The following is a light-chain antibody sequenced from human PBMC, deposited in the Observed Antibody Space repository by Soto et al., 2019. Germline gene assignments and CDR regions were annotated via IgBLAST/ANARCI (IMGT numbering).Light chain of an antibody. J-gene: IGKJ4*01. CDR1: QSISSSY. V-gene: IGKV3D-20*02. CDR3: QQRSNWPLT. CDR2: GAS. Sequence: IVLTQSPGTLSLSPWERATLSCRASQSISSSYLAWYQQKPGQAPRLLIYGASSRATGTPDRFSGSGSGTDFTLTISRLEPEDFAVYYCQQRSNWPLTFGGGTKVDIK.